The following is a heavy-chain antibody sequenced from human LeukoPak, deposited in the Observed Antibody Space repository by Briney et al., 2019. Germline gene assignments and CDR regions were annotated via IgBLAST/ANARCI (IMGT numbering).Heavy chain of an antibody. D-gene: IGHD2-15*01. CDR3: ARVVVVVAAPSFDY. CDR1: GGSFSGYY. V-gene: IGHV4-34*01. J-gene: IGHJ4*02. Sequence: SETVSLTCAVYGGSFSGYYWSWIRQPPGKGLEWIGEINHSGSTNYNPSLKSRVTISVDTSKNQFSLKLSSVTAADMAVYYCARVVVVVAAPSFDYWGQGTLVTVSS. CDR2: INHSGST.